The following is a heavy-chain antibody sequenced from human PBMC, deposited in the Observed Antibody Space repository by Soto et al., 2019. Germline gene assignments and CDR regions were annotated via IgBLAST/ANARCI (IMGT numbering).Heavy chain of an antibody. J-gene: IGHJ4*02. V-gene: IGHV3-23*01. CDR2: IINSGGST. CDR3: ATGQQMGY. Sequence: GGSLRLSCAASGFTFSTYAMSWVRQAPGKGLEWVSKIINSGGSTYYADSVKGRFTISRDNSKNTLYLQMNSLRAEDTAVYYYATGQQMGYWGQGTLVTVSS. D-gene: IGHD6-13*01. CDR1: GFTFSTYA.